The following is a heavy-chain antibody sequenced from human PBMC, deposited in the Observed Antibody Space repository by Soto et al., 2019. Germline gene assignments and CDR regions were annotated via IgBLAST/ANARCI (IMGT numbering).Heavy chain of an antibody. D-gene: IGHD4-4*01. Sequence: EAQLLESGGGLVQPGGSLRLSCAASGFTFSSYAMSWVRQAPGKGLEWVSAISGSGGSTYYADTVKGRFTISRDNSKNTLYLQMNSLRAEDTAVYYSAKFPQAHDYSNYGGYCYFDLWGRGTLVTVSS. CDR3: AKFPQAHDYSNYGGYCYFDL. J-gene: IGHJ2*01. CDR1: GFTFSSYA. CDR2: ISGSGGST. V-gene: IGHV3-23*01.